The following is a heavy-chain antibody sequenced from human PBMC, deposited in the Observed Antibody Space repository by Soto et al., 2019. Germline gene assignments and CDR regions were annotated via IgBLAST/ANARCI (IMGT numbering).Heavy chain of an antibody. CDR1: GGSVSSGVLY. V-gene: IGHV4-30-4*01. CDR3: ATESSGSSPLHFDF. J-gene: IGHJ4*02. CDR2: VYYTGST. Sequence: QLQLQESGPGLVKPSQTLSLTCSVSGGSVSSGVLYWSWIRQPPGKGLEWIGYVYYTGSTYYNPSLEGRVTMTLDTSKNQFSLKLNSVTASDAAVYFCATESSGSSPLHFDFWGQGALVTVSS. D-gene: IGHD3-22*01.